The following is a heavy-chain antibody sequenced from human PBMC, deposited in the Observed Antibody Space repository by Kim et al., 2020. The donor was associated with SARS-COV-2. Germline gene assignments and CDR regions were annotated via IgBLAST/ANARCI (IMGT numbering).Heavy chain of an antibody. D-gene: IGHD6-19*01. Sequence: GGSLRLSCAASGFTFSGSAMHWVRQASGKGLEWVGRIRSKANSYATAYAASVKGRFTISRDDSKNTAYLQMNSLKTEDTAVYYCTRAVTAVADAFDIWGQGTMVTVSS. J-gene: IGHJ3*02. V-gene: IGHV3-73*01. CDR1: GFTFSGSA. CDR2: IRSKANSYAT. CDR3: TRAVTAVADAFDI.